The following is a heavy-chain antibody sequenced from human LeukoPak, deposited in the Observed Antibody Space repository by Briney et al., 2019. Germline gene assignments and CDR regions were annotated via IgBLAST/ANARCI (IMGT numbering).Heavy chain of an antibody. Sequence: GGSLRLSCAASGFTFSNAWMSWVRQAPGKGLEWVGRIKSKTDGGTTDYAAPVKGRLTISRDDSKNTLYLQMNSLKTEDTAVYYCTTGRGYCDSSGYYYGDYFDYWGQGTLVTVSS. J-gene: IGHJ4*02. V-gene: IGHV3-15*01. CDR1: GFTFSNAW. D-gene: IGHD3-22*01. CDR3: TTGRGYCDSSGYYYGDYFDY. CDR2: IKSKTDGGTT.